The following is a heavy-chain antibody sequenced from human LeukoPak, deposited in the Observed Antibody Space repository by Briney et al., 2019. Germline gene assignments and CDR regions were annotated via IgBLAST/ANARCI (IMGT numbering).Heavy chain of an antibody. CDR1: GFIFNTYD. J-gene: IGHJ6*03. D-gene: IGHD3-10*01. Sequence: GGTLRLSCAASGFIFNTYDMNWVRQAPGKGLEWVSSISGSGGTTYSADSVKGRFTISRDNTKNTLYLQMNSLRAEDTAVYYCARGHRNTMVRGVIRYYYMDVWGKGTTVTISS. V-gene: IGHV3-23*01. CDR3: ARGHRNTMVRGVIRYYYMDV. CDR2: ISGSGGTT.